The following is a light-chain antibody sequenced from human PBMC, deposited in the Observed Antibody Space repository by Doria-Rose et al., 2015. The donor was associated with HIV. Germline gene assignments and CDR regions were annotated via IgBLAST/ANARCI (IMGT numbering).Light chain of an antibody. Sequence: EIVLTQSPGTLSLSPGERATLSCRAGQSFSSTYLAWYQQKPGQAPSLLIYDGSTRATGIPDRFSASGSGTDFTLTINRPEPEDFALYYCHQYGTSWTFGQGTKVEI. CDR3: HQYGTSWT. CDR1: QSFSSTY. J-gene: IGKJ1*01. CDR2: DGS. V-gene: IGKV3-20*01.